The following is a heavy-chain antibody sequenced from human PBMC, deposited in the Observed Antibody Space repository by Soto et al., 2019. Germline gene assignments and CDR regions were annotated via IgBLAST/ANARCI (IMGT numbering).Heavy chain of an antibody. D-gene: IGHD3-16*01. CDR2: IAYDGSDK. CDR1: GFTFRSYA. J-gene: IGHJ5*02. CDR3: ARATAPGGFSWFDP. V-gene: IGHV3-30-3*01. Sequence: GGSLRLSCAASGFTFRSYAMHWFRQAPVKGLEWVAVIAYDGSDKYYADSVKGRFTISRDNSKNTLYLQMNSLRPEDTAVYYCARATAPGGFSWFDPWGQGTLVTVSS.